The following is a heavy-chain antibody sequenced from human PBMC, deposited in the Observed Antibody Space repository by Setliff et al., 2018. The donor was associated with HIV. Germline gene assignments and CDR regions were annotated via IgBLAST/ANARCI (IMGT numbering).Heavy chain of an antibody. V-gene: IGHV4-59*03. D-gene: IGHD5-12*01. CDR1: GASISSYY. CDR2: ISPTGNT. J-gene: IGHJ4*02. CDR3: AKSSPSIGYISDH. Sequence: SETLSLTCSVSGASISSYYWSWIRQPPGKGLEWIGYISPTGNTNYNPSLKSRVTISTDTSRNQFSLNVRSVTAADTAVYFCAKSSPSIGYISDHWGQGTLVTVS.